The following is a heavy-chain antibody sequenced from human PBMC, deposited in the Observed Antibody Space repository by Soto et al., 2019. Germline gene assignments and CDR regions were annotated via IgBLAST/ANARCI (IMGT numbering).Heavy chain of an antibody. Sequence: ASVKVSCKASGYTFTSYAMHWVRQAPGQRLEWMGWINAGNGNTKYSQKFQGRVTITRDTSASTAYMELSSLRSEDTAVYYCARDFGISLVRGDSDWFYPWSQGTLVTVSS. J-gene: IGHJ5*02. CDR2: INAGNGNT. CDR1: GYTFTSYA. D-gene: IGHD3-10*01. V-gene: IGHV1-3*01. CDR3: ARDFGISLVRGDSDWFYP.